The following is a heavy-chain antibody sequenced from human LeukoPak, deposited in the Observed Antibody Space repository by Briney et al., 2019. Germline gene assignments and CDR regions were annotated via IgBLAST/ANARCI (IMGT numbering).Heavy chain of an antibody. D-gene: IGHD2-2*01. V-gene: IGHV3-21*01. Sequence: GGSLRLSCATSGFTFDDYAMHWVRQAPGKGLEWVSSISSWSSFIYSADSVTGRFTISRDNAKNPLYLQMNSLRAEDTAVYYCARAGSTNSWFDPWGQGTLVIVSS. CDR3: ARAGSTNSWFDP. CDR2: ISSWSSFI. J-gene: IGHJ5*02. CDR1: GFTFDDYA.